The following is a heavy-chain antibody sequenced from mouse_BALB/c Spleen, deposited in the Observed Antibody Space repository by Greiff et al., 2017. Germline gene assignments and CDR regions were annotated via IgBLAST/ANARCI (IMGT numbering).Heavy chain of an antibody. CDR1: GYSITSDYA. D-gene: IGHD2-3*01. V-gene: IGHV3-2*02. CDR2: ISYSGST. J-gene: IGHJ4*01. CDR3: ARAMTYYAMDY. Sequence: EVQRVESGPGLVKPSQSLSLTCTVTGYSITSDYAWNWIRQFPGNKLEWMGYISYSGSTSYNPSLKSRISITRDTSKNQFFLQLNSVTTEDTATYYCARAMTYYAMDYWGQGTSVTVSS.